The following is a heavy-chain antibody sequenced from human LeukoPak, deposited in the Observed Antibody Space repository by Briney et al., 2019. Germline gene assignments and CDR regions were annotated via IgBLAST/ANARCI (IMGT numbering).Heavy chain of an antibody. V-gene: IGHV3-23*01. CDR2: ISGGGTST. Sequence: GGSLRLSCAASGFAFSSYAMTWVGQAPGKGLEWVSGISGGGTSTYYADSVTGRFTISRDNFKNTLYLQMHSLRVDDTAVFYCARDRDDYVSGSYLGRFDVWGHVTTVTVSS. D-gene: IGHD3-16*01. CDR3: ARDRDDYVSGSYLGRFDV. CDR1: GFAFSSYA. J-gene: IGHJ3*01.